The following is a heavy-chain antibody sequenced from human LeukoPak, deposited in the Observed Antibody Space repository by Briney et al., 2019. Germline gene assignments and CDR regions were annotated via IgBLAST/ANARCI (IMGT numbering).Heavy chain of an antibody. V-gene: IGHV3-21*01. CDR3: ARGASAETIDY. CDR2: ISSGAAYI. J-gene: IGHJ4*02. D-gene: IGHD1-1*01. CDR1: GFIFSDYS. Sequence: PGGSLRLSCAASGFIFSDYSMNWVRQAPGKGLEWVSSISSGAAYIFYADSVKSRFSISRDSAKNSLYLQMFSLRAEDTALYYCARGASAETIDYWGQGTLVTVSS.